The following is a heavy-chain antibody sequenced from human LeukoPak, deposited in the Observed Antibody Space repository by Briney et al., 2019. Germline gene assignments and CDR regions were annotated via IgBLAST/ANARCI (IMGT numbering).Heavy chain of an antibody. D-gene: IGHD4-17*01. V-gene: IGHV3-11*01. J-gene: IGHJ4*02. CDR3: AKPFGDYAPEDY. CDR2: ISSSGSTI. Sequence: GGSLRLSCAASGFTFSDYYMSWVRQAPGKGLEWVSYISSSGSTIYYADSVRGRFTISRDNSKNTLYLQMNSLRAEDTAVYYCAKPFGDYAPEDYWGQGTLVTVSS. CDR1: GFTFSDYY.